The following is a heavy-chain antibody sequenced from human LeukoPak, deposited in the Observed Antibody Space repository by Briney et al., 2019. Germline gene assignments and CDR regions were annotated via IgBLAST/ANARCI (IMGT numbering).Heavy chain of an antibody. J-gene: IGHJ4*02. CDR3: AILHIHSSGSDY. D-gene: IGHD6-19*01. Sequence: PGGSLRLSCAASGFTFSSYAMSWVRQAPGKGLEWVSAISGSGGSTYYADSVKGRFTISRDNSKNTLYLRMNSLRAEDTAVYYCAILHIHSSGSDYWGQGTLVTVSS. CDR1: GFTFSSYA. CDR2: ISGSGGST. V-gene: IGHV3-23*01.